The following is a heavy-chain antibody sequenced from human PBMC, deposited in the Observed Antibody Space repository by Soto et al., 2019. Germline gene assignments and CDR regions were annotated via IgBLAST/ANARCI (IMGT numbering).Heavy chain of an antibody. J-gene: IGHJ6*02. CDR3: TRLPSIGGKSHSGMGV. V-gene: IGHV3-72*01. Sequence: PGGSLRLSCAAAGCNCSYHDMGWVRKDTGKGLEWVGRSRNKANSYTTEYAASVKGRFTISRDDSKSSLYLQMNSLKTEDTAVYYCTRLPSIGGKSHSGMGVWGQGTTVTVSS. D-gene: IGHD2-15*01. CDR2: SRNKANSYTT. CDR1: GCNCSYHD.